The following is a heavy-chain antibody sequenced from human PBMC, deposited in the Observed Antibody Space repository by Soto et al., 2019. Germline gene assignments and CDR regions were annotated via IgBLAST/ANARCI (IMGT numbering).Heavy chain of an antibody. CDR3: ARDLGRGYGDRHRYYGMDV. Sequence: PGVSLRLSCTASGFTFNSYSMNWVHQAPGKGLYWASYINSSIRYIYYADSLKGRFNISRDNAKHSPYLQMNNLRADDTAAYYGARDLGRGYGDRHRYYGMDVWGQGTTVTVSS. V-gene: IGHV3-21*01. CDR2: INSSIRYI. CDR1: GFTFNSYS. D-gene: IGHD4-17*01. J-gene: IGHJ6*02.